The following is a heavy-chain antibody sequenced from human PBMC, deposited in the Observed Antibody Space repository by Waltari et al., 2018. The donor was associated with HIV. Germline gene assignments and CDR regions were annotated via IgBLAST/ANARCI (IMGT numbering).Heavy chain of an antibody. CDR2: ITSGRTTI. J-gene: IGHJ4*02. CDR3: ARDHMGY. V-gene: IGHV3-48*01. Sequence: EVQLVESGGGLVQPGGSLRLSCAASGFTFSSYSMNWVRRAPGKGLEWLSYITSGRTTIYYADSVKGRFTISRDNAKNSLYLQMNSLRAEDTAIYYCARDHMGYWGQGIQVTVSS. CDR1: GFTFSSYS.